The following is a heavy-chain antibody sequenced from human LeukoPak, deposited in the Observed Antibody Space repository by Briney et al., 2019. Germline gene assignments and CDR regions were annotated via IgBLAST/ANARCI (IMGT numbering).Heavy chain of an antibody. CDR3: ARRVAAAGMNY. J-gene: IGHJ4*02. V-gene: IGHV4-39*07. Sequence: SETMSLTCTVSGGSIRTNTYYWGWVRQPSGKGLEWIGTIYYSGTTYYNPSLKSRVTISVDTSKNQFSLKLSSVTAADTAVYYRARRVAAAGMNYWGQGTLVPVSS. CDR1: GGSIRTNTYY. D-gene: IGHD6-13*01. CDR2: IYYSGTT.